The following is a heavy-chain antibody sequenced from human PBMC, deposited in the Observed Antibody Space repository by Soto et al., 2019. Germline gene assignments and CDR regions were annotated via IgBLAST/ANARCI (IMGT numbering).Heavy chain of an antibody. V-gene: IGHV1-2*02. J-gene: IGHJ4*02. CDR3: ARLDSRTSARYYFDY. CDR2: INPNSSDTRYNSDT. Sequence: RASVKVSCKAFGYTFTGYYMHWVRQAPGQGLEWMGWINPNSSDTRYNSDTRYAQKFQGRVTMTRDTSISTAYMELSRLRSDDTAVYYCARLDSRTSARYYFDYWGQGTLVTVSS. CDR1: GYTFTGYY. D-gene: IGHD6-6*01.